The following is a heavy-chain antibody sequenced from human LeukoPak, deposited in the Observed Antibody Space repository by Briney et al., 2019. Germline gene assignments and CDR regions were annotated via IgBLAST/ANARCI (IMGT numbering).Heavy chain of an antibody. V-gene: IGHV3-30*04. CDR2: ISYDGSNK. D-gene: IGHD3/OR15-3a*01. CDR1: GFTFNNYA. CDR3: ARDSGFSGTQRGEY. Sequence: GGSLRLSCAASGFTFNNYAMHWVRQAPGQGLQWVAVISYDGSNKYYADSVKGRFTISRDNSKNTLYLQMNSLRAEDTAVYYCARDSGFSGTQRGEYWGQGTLVTVSS. J-gene: IGHJ4*02.